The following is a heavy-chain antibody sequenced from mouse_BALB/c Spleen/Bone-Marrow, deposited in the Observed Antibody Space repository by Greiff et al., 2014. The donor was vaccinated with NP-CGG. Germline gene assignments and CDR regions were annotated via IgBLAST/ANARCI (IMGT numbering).Heavy chain of an antibody. CDR2: IDPSDSYT. V-gene: IGHV1S127*01. CDR1: GYTFTSYW. J-gene: IGHJ4*01. Sequence: VQGVESGAELVKPGASVKMSCKASGYTFTSYWMHWVRQRPGQGLEWIGVIDPSDSYTSYIQKFKGKATLTVDTSSSTAYMQLSSLTSEDSAVYYCTRDAMDYWGQGTSVTVSS. CDR3: TRDAMDY.